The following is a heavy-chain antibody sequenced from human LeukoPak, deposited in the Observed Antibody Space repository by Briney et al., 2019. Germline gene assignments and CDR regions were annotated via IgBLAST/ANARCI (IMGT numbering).Heavy chain of an antibody. J-gene: IGHJ6*02. CDR2: IIPIFGTA. CDR1: GGTFSSYA. D-gene: IGHD2-15*01. Sequence: GASVKVSCKASGGTFSSYATSWVRQAPGQGLEWMGGIIPIFGTANYAQKFQGRVTITADESTSTAYMELSSLRSEDTAVYYCARGLLPPGLYGMDVWGQGTTVTVSS. V-gene: IGHV1-69*13. CDR3: ARGLLPPGLYGMDV.